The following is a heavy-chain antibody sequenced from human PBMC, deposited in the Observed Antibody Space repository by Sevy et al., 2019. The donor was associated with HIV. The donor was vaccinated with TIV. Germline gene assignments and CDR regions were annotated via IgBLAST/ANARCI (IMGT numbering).Heavy chain of an antibody. Sequence: GGSLRLSCAASEFTFSDYYMSWIRQAPGKGLEWVSYISSSSSYTNYADSVKGRFTISRDNAKNSLYLQMNSLRAEDTAVYYCARSLRGYSGSYYFDYWGQGTLVTVSS. V-gene: IGHV3-11*06. CDR3: ARSLRGYSGSYYFDY. CDR2: ISSSSSYT. D-gene: IGHD1-26*01. J-gene: IGHJ4*02. CDR1: EFTFSDYY.